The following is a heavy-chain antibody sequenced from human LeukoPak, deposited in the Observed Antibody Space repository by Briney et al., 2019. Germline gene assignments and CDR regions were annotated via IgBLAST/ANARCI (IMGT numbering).Heavy chain of an antibody. CDR2: IYPDDSDT. CDR3: ARPNITSYYDSRGYDAFDV. V-gene: IGHV5-51*01. D-gene: IGHD3-22*01. Sequence: GESLKISCKGSGYRFNAYWIAWVRQMPGKGLELMGIIYPDDSDTRYSPSFQGQVTISADKSVRTAYLQWSSLKASATAMYYCARPNITSYYDSRGYDAFDVWGQGTMVTVSS. J-gene: IGHJ3*01. CDR1: GYRFNAYW.